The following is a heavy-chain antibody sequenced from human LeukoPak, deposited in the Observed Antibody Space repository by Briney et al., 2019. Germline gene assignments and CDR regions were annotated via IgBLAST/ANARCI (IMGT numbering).Heavy chain of an antibody. CDR2: IYYTGST. Sequence: SETLSLTCTVSGGSISSYYWSWIRQPPGKGLGWIGYIYYTGSTNYNASLKSRVTISIDTSKKQFSLKLSSVTAADTAVYYCARLTGYSSESWFDPWGQGTLVTVFS. V-gene: IGHV4-59*01. D-gene: IGHD3-9*01. J-gene: IGHJ5*02. CDR3: ARLTGYSSESWFDP. CDR1: GGSISSYY.